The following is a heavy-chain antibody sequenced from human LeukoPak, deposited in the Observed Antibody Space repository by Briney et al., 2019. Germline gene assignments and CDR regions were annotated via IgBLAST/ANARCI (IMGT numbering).Heavy chain of an antibody. CDR3: AKRPPYSSSWTVFDY. CDR1: GFTFSSYA. D-gene: IGHD6-13*01. V-gene: IGHV3-23*01. J-gene: IGHJ4*02. CDR2: ISGSAGST. Sequence: GGSLRLSCAASGFTFSSYAMSWVRQAPGKGLEWVSAISGSAGSTYYADSVKGRFTISRDNSKNALYLQMNSLRAEDTAVYYCAKRPPYSSSWTVFDYSGQGTLVTVSS.